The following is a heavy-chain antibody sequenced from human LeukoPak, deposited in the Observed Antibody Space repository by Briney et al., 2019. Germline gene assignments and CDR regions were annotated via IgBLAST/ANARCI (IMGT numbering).Heavy chain of an antibody. CDR3: AKYGCSGGSCYSKFDY. CDR1: GFTFSSYA. D-gene: IGHD2-15*01. V-gene: IGHV3-23*01. Sequence: PEGSLRLSCAASGFTFSSYAMSWVRQAPGKGLEWVSAISGSGGSTYYADSVKGRFTISRDNSKNTLYLQMNSLRAEDTAVYYCAKYGCSGGSCYSKFDYWGQGTLVTVSS. CDR2: ISGSGGST. J-gene: IGHJ4*02.